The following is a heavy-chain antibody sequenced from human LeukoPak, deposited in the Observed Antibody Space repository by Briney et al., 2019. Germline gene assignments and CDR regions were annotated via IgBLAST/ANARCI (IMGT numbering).Heavy chain of an antibody. CDR3: AREGEYYSESGNLVDASDV. Sequence: GASVKVSCKASGYTFTGYYMHWVRQAPGQGLEWMGGIAPISGTPMYAQRFQGRVTITADTSTYTAYLEMSSLTSEDTAVYYCAREGEYYSESGNLVDASDVWGQGTMVTVSA. CDR2: IAPISGTP. D-gene: IGHD3-10*01. J-gene: IGHJ3*01. CDR1: GYTFTGYY. V-gene: IGHV1-46*01.